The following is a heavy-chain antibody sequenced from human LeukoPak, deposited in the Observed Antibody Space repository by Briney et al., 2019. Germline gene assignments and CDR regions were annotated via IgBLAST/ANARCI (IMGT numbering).Heavy chain of an antibody. V-gene: IGHV1-2*04. CDR2: INPNSGGT. CDR3: ARDPRTLYYGDYSGWYFDL. D-gene: IGHD4-17*01. J-gene: IGHJ2*01. Sequence: GASVKVSCKASGYTFTGYYMHWVRQAPGQGLEWMGWINPNSGGTNYAQKFQGWVTMTRDTSISTAYMELSRLRSDDTAVYYCARDPRTLYYGDYSGWYFDLWGRGTLVTVSS. CDR1: GYTFTGYY.